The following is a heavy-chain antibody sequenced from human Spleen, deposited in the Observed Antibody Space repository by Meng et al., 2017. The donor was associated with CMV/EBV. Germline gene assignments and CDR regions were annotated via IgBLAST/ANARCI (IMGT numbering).Heavy chain of an antibody. V-gene: IGHV3-30*02. CDR3: ARGANFLNERDWFDP. CDR2: IHFDGSNE. CDR1: GFRFSSYG. D-gene: IGHD2/OR15-2a*01. J-gene: IGHJ5*02. Sequence: GESLKISCAASGFRFSSYGMHWVRQSPGKGLEWVAFIHFDGSNEKYGESLRGRFTISRDNSKKTVNLQMNSLRIEDTALYYCARGANFLNERDWFDPWGQGTLVTVSS.